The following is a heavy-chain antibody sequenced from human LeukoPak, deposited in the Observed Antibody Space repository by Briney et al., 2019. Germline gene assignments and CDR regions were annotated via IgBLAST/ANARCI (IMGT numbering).Heavy chain of an antibody. Sequence: GGSLRLSCAASGFTFSSYEMNWVRPAPGKGLEWVSYISNSGNTIYYADSVKGRFTISRDNAKNSLYLQMNSLRAEDTAVYYCARRSRGTGSWYYFDYCGQGTLVTVSS. J-gene: IGHJ4*02. CDR1: GFTFSSYE. CDR2: ISNSGNTI. V-gene: IGHV3-48*03. D-gene: IGHD3-10*01. CDR3: ARRSRGTGSWYYFDY.